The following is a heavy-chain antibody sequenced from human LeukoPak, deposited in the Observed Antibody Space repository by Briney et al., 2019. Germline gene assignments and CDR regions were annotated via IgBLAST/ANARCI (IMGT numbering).Heavy chain of an antibody. D-gene: IGHD3-10*01. CDR1: GFTFSSYA. CDR3: AKYPHPMVRGVTRFPQGDY. CDR2: ISGSGGST. V-gene: IGHV3-23*01. J-gene: IGHJ4*02. Sequence: GGSLRLSCAASGFTFSSYAMSWVRQAPGKGLEWVSAISGSGGSTYYADSVKGRFTISRDNSKNTLYLQMNSLRAEDTAVYYCAKYPHPMVRGVTRFPQGDYWGQGTLVTVSS.